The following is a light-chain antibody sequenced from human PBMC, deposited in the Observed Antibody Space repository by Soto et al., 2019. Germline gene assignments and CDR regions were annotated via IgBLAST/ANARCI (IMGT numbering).Light chain of an antibody. CDR1: QSISNH. V-gene: IGKV1-39*01. CDR3: QQTYSSSWT. J-gene: IGKJ1*01. CDR2: AAS. Sequence: DIQMTQSPSSLSASPEERVIITCRASQSISNHLNWYQQKPGKAPKLLIFAASSLQSGVSSRFSGSRSGPDFTLTISSLQPEDFATYYCQQTYSSSWTFGQGTKVDI.